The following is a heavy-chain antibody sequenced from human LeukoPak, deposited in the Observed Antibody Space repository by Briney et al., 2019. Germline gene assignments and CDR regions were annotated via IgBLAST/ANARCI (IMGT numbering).Heavy chain of an antibody. CDR3: AKDLSTFGGVIVKFDY. CDR1: GFTFSTYA. CDR2: ISGRGGST. Sequence: GGSLRLSCAASGFTFSTYAMSWVRQAPGKGLEWVSAISGRGGSTYYADSVKGRFTISGDNSKNTVFLQMHSLRAEDTAVYYCAKDLSTFGGVIVKFDYWGQGTLVTVSS. V-gene: IGHV3-23*01. J-gene: IGHJ4*02. D-gene: IGHD3-16*02.